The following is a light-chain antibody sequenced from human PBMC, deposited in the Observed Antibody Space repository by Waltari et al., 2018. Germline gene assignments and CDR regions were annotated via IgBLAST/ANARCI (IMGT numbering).Light chain of an antibody. V-gene: IGKV4-1*01. CDR3: QQYLSTPPT. CDR1: QSVLYSSNNKNY. Sequence: DIVMTQSPDSLAVSLGERATINCKSSQSVLYSSNNKNYLAWYQQKPGQPPKLLIYWASTQESGVPDRFSGSGSGTDFTLTISSLQAEDVAVYYCQQYLSTPPTFGQGTKVEIK. J-gene: IGKJ1*01. CDR2: WAS.